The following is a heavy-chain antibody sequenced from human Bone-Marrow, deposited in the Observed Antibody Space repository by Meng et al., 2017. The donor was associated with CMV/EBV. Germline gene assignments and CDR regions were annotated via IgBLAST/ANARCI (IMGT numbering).Heavy chain of an antibody. CDR3: ARGRGCSSTSCSVGTSEFDY. CDR1: GGSISSYY. J-gene: IGHJ4*02. V-gene: IGHV4-59*12. Sequence: GSLRLSCTVSGGSISSYYWSWIRQPPGKGLEWIGYIYYSGSTNYNPSLKSRVTISVDTSKNQFSLKLSSVTAADTAVYYCARGRGCSSTSCSVGTSEFDYWGQGTLVTVSS. D-gene: IGHD2-2*01. CDR2: IYYSGST.